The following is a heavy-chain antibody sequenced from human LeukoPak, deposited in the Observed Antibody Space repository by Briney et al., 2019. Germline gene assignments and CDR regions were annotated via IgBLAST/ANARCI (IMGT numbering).Heavy chain of an antibody. CDR2: IYTSGST. V-gene: IGHV4-4*07. CDR3: ARDRVGGLLWSHYNWFDP. CDR1: GGSISSYY. J-gene: IGHJ5*02. D-gene: IGHD3-10*01. Sequence: SETLSLTCTVSGGSISSYYWSWIRQPAGKGLEWIGRIYTSGSTNYNPSLKSRVTMSVDTSKNQFSLKLSSVTAADTAVYYCARDRVGGLLWSHYNWFDPWGQGTLVTVSS.